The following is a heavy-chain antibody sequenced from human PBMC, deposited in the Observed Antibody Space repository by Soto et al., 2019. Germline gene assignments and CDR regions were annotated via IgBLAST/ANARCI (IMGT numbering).Heavy chain of an antibody. Sequence: GGSLRLSCAASGFTVSSNYMSWVRQAPGKGLEWVSVIYSGGSTYYADSVKGRFTISRDNSKNTLYLQMNSRRAEDTAVYYCARATGYCTNGVCLPRQWPSSYYFDYWGQGTLVTVSS. J-gene: IGHJ4*02. V-gene: IGHV3-66*01. CDR2: IYSGGST. CDR3: ARATGYCTNGVCLPRQWPSSYYFDY. CDR1: GFTVSSNY. D-gene: IGHD2-8*01.